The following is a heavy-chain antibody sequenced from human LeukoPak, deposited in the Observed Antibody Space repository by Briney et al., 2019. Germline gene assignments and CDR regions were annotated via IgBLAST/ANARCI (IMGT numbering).Heavy chain of an antibody. CDR1: GDSVSSNSAA. J-gene: IGHJ4*02. CDR2: TYYRSKWYN. D-gene: IGHD6-19*01. Sequence: SQTLSLTCAISGDSVSSNSAAWNWITHSPSRGLEWLGRTYYRSKWYNDYAVSVKSRITINPDTSKNQFSLPLNSVTPEATAVYYCARGGEQWLGYFDSWGQGTLVTVSS. CDR3: ARGGEQWLGYFDS. V-gene: IGHV6-1*01.